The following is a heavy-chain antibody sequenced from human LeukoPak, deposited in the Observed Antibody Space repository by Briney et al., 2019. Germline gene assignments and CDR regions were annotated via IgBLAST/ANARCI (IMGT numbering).Heavy chain of an antibody. CDR2: IYTSGST. Sequence: SETLSLTCTVSGGSISSYYWSWIRQPAGKGLEWIERIYTSGSTNYNPSLKSRVTMSVDTSKNQFSLKLSSVTAADTAVYYCARSELLWFGKVNSGFDFWGQGTLVTVSS. J-gene: IGHJ4*02. V-gene: IGHV4-4*07. CDR3: ARSELLWFGKVNSGFDF. CDR1: GGSISSYY. D-gene: IGHD3-10*01.